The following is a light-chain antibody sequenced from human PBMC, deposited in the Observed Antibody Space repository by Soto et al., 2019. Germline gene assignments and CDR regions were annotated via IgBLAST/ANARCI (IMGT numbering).Light chain of an antibody. Sequence: QSALTQPASVSGSPGQSITISCTGPSSDVGSYNLVSWYQQHPGKAPKLMIYEGSKRPSGISNRFSGSKSGNTASLTISGLQAEDEAEYYCCSYADSSRIYVFGSGTKVTVL. V-gene: IGLV2-23*01. CDR2: EGS. CDR1: SSDVGSYNL. CDR3: CSYADSSRIYV. J-gene: IGLJ1*01.